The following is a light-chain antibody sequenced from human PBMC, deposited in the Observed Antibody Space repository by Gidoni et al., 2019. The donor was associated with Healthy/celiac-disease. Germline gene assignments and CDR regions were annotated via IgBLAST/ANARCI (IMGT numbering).Light chain of an antibody. CDR2: DAS. J-gene: IGKJ3*01. Sequence: IVLTRSPATLSLSPGERATLSCRASQSVSSYLAWYQQKPGQAPRLLIYDASNRATGIPARFSGSGSGTDFTLTISSLEPEDFAVYYCQQRSNWLTFGPGTKVDIK. V-gene: IGKV3-11*01. CDR1: QSVSSY. CDR3: QQRSNWLT.